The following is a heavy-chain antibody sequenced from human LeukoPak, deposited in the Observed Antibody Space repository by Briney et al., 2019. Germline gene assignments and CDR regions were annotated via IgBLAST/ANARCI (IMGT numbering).Heavy chain of an antibody. D-gene: IGHD2-15*01. CDR2: ISWDESTT. CDR1: GLSICDNS. V-gene: IGHV3-43*01. J-gene: IGHJ6*02. Sequence: GGSLRLSCAASGLSICDNSMHWVRQAPGKGLEWVSLISWDESTTYYSDSVKGRFTVSRDSSKNSLHLQMNSLRTEDTALYYCARGPNRWWVVSRNWGMDVWGQGTTVTVSS. CDR3: ARGPNRWWVVSRNWGMDV.